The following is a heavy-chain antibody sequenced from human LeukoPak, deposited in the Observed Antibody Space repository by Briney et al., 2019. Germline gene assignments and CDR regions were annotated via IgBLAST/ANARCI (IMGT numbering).Heavy chain of an antibody. J-gene: IGHJ4*02. V-gene: IGHV3-23*01. CDR1: GFTFSSYA. CDR3: AKEKVGYCSSTSCFDGYDY. D-gene: IGHD2-2*01. CDR2: ISGSGGST. Sequence: PGGSLRLSCAASGFTFSSYAMSWVRQIPGKGLEWVSAISGSGGSTYYADSVKGRFSISRDNSKNTLYLQLNSLRAEDTAVYYRAKEKVGYCSSTSCFDGYDYWGQGTLVTVSS.